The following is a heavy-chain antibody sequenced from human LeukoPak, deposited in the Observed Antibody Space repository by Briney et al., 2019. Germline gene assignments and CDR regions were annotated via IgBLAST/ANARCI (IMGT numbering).Heavy chain of an antibody. D-gene: IGHD3-10*01. CDR1: GGTLRKYT. V-gene: IGHV1-69*10. CDR2: IIPILGRT. CDR3: ARESRFGFWGYDY. Sequence: SVKVSCKASGGTLRKYTISWVRQAPGQGLEWVGGIIPILGRTDYAQKFQGRVTITADESTYTAYMDLTSLRSEDTAVYYCARESRFGFWGYDYWGQGTLVTVSS. J-gene: IGHJ4*02.